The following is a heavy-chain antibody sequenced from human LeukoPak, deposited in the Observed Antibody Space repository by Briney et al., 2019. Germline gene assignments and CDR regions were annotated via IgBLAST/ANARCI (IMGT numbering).Heavy chain of an antibody. CDR2: ISDSGVDT. CDR1: GFTFSDYA. CDR3: ANGNSNSPKDY. Sequence: GGSLILSCAASGFTFSDYAMSWLRQAPGRGLEWVSAISDSGVDTYYADSVKGRFTMSRDNSKSTLYLQMNRLRAEDTAVYYCANGNSNSPKDYWGHGTLVTVSS. D-gene: IGHD2-2*01. V-gene: IGHV3-23*01. J-gene: IGHJ4*01.